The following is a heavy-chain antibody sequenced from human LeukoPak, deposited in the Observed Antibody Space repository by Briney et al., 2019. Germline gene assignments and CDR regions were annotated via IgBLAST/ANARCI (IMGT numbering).Heavy chain of an antibody. J-gene: IGHJ4*02. Sequence: GSLRLSCAASGFTFSSYGMHWVRQAPGKGLEWVAFIRYDGSNKYYADSVKGRFTISRDNSKNTLYLQMNSLRAEDTAVYYCAKVPFDWLLYEDYWGQGTLVTVSS. CDR1: GFTFSSYG. D-gene: IGHD3-9*01. V-gene: IGHV3-30*02. CDR3: AKVPFDWLLYEDY. CDR2: IRYDGSNK.